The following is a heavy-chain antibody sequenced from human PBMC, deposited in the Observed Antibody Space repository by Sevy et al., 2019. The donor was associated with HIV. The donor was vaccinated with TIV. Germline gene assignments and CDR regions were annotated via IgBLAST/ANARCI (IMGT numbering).Heavy chain of an antibody. V-gene: IGHV4-39*02. D-gene: IGHD3-10*01. CDR3: ARDLERTDYGSAYFDL. J-gene: IGHJ2*01. Sequence: SESLSLTCTVSGGSISVSNHYWAWIRQPPGKGLEWIGSIYYRGSTYYNPSLKSRVTISVDTSKNQFSLKLSSVTAADTSIYYCARDLERTDYGSAYFDLWGRGTLVTVSS. CDR2: IYYRGST. CDR1: GGSISVSNHY.